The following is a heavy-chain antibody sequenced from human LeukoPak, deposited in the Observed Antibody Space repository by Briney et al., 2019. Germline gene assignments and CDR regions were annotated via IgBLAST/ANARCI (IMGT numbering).Heavy chain of an antibody. CDR1: GGSMSNHY. Sequence: SETLSLTCAVSGGSMSNHYWSWIRQPPGKGLEWIGFIHYSGSTNQNPSLRSRATISLDTSKNQFSLRLSSVTAADTAVYYCARDGVRLTGTSAMDVWGHGTTVTVSS. CDR3: ARDGVRLTGTSAMDV. D-gene: IGHD4-17*01. CDR2: IHYSGST. J-gene: IGHJ6*02. V-gene: IGHV4-59*11.